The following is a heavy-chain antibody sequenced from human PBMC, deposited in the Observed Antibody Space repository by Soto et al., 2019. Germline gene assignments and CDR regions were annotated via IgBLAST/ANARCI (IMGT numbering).Heavy chain of an antibody. V-gene: IGHV4-61*08. D-gene: IGHD1-1*01. Sequence: SETLSLTCTVSGGSVSSGDYYWSWIRQPPGKGLEWLGFIYFNGSTNYNPSLKSRVTISSDTSKNQFSLRLTSMTAADTAVYFCASDRHRTIYKSDSYYYGLDVWGQGTTVTVSS. CDR3: ASDRHRTIYKSDSYYYGLDV. CDR1: GGSVSSGDYY. CDR2: IYFNGST. J-gene: IGHJ6*02.